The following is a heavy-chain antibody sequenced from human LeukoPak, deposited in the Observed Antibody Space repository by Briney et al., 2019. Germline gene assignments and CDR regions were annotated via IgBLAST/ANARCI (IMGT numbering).Heavy chain of an antibody. V-gene: IGHV3-23*01. CDR2: ISGSGGST. J-gene: IGHJ4*02. Sequence: GGSLRLSCAASGFTFSSYAMSWVRQAPGKGPEWVSAISGSGGSTYYADSVKGRFTISRDNSKNTLYLQMNSLRAEDTAVYYCAKPSTKNYYDSSGYYLDYWGQGTLVTVSS. CDR1: GFTFSSYA. D-gene: IGHD3-22*01. CDR3: AKPSTKNYYDSSGYYLDY.